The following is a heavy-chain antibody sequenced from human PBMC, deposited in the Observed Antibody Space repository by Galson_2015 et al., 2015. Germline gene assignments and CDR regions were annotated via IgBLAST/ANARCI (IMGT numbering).Heavy chain of an antibody. V-gene: IGHV1-69*01. D-gene: IGHD3-10*01. J-gene: IGHJ4*02. CDR3: ARVGFGSGSYYSRHFDY. Sequence: YAQMFQGRVTITADESTTTVYMELSCLRSEDTAMYYCARVGFGSGSYYSRHFDYWGQGTLVTVS.